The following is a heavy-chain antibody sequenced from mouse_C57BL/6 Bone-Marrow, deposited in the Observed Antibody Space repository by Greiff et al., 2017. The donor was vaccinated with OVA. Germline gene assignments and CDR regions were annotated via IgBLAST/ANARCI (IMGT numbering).Heavy chain of an antibody. CDR1: GYTFTSYG. CDR3: ARRYYGTLFDY. J-gene: IGHJ2*01. V-gene: IGHV1-81*01. CDR2: IYPRSGNT. D-gene: IGHD1-1*01. Sequence: QVQLQQSGAELARPGASVKLSCKASGYTFTSYGISWVKQRTGQGLEWIGEIYPRSGNTYYNEKFKGKATLTADKTSSTAYMELRSLTSEDSAVYFCARRYYGTLFDYWGQGTTLTVSS.